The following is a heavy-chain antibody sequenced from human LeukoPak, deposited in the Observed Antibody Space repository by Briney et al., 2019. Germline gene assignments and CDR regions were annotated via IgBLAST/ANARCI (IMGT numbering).Heavy chain of an antibody. J-gene: IGHJ5*02. V-gene: IGHV4-30-2*01. Sequence: SETLSLTCTVSGGSISSGGYYWSWIRQPPGKGLEWIGYIYHSGSTNYHPSLKSRVTISVDKSKNQFSLKLSSVTAADTVVYYCARGRMGYYGSGTKRWFDPWGQGTLVTVSS. CDR2: IYHSGST. CDR1: GGSISSGGYY. CDR3: ARGRMGYYGSGTKRWFDP. D-gene: IGHD3-10*01.